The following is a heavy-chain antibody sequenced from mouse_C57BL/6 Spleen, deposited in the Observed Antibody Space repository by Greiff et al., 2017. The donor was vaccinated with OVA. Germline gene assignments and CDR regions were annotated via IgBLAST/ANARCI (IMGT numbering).Heavy chain of an antibody. Sequence: EVKLQQSGAELVRPGASVKLSCTASGFNIKDDYMHWVKQRPEQGLEWIGWIDPENGDTEYASKFQGKATITADTSSNTAYLQLSSLTSEDTAVYYCTTFTPVVATYFDYWGQGTTLTVSS. V-gene: IGHV14-4*01. J-gene: IGHJ2*01. CDR1: GFNIKDDY. CDR3: TTFTPVVATYFDY. D-gene: IGHD1-1*01. CDR2: IDPENGDT.